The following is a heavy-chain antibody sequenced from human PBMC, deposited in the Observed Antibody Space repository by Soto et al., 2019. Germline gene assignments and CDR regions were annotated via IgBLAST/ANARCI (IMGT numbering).Heavy chain of an antibody. CDR1: GFTFSPYK. CDR3: AREPPVDLDYDAYPFFDY. J-gene: IGHJ4*02. CDR2: ISSSSQSI. V-gene: IGHV3-21*06. Sequence: GGSLRLSCAASGFTFSPYKMHWVRQAPGKGLEWVSSISSSSQSINYADSVKGRFTISRDNAKNSLHLQMNSLRAEDTAVYYCAREPPVDLDYDAYPFFDYWGQGAMVTVSS. D-gene: IGHD3-16*01.